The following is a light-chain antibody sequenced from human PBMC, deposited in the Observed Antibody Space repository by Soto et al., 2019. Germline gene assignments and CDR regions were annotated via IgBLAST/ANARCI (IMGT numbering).Light chain of an antibody. J-gene: IGLJ3*02. Sequence: QSALTQPPSASGSPGQSLTISCTGTSTDVGNYNYVSWYQQHPGKAPKLMISDVNRRPSGVPDRFSGSKSGNTASLTVSGLQAEDEADYYCSSYAGSNNWVLGGGTKVTVL. CDR2: DVN. CDR3: SSYAGSNNWV. V-gene: IGLV2-8*01. CDR1: STDVGNYNY.